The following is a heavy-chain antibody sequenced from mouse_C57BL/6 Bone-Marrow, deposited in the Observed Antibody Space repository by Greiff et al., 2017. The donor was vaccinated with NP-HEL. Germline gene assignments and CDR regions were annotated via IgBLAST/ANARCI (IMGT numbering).Heavy chain of an antibody. V-gene: IGHV1-59*01. Sequence: QVQLQQPGAELVRPGTSVKLSCTASGYTFTSYWMHWVKQRPGQGLEWIGVIDPSGSYTNYNHKFKGKATLTVDTASSPAYMQLSSLTSEDSAFYYCAIDCYPFDYWCQGTTLTVSS. J-gene: IGHJ2*01. CDR2: IDPSGSYT. CDR3: AIDCYPFDY. CDR1: GYTFTSYW. D-gene: IGHD2-3*01.